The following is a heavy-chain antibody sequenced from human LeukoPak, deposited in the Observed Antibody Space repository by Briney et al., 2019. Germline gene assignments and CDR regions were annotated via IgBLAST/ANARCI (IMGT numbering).Heavy chain of an antibody. J-gene: IGHJ4*02. Sequence: GGPLRLSCAASGFTFSRYWMTWVRQAPGKGLEWVANIKQDGSEKYYVDSVKGRFTISRDNAKNSLYLQMNSLRAEDTAVYYCARVGGAYYGSGSYYSGYWGQGTLVTVSS. CDR3: ARVGGAYYGSGSYYSGY. D-gene: IGHD3-10*01. CDR2: IKQDGSEK. CDR1: GFTFSRYW. V-gene: IGHV3-7*01.